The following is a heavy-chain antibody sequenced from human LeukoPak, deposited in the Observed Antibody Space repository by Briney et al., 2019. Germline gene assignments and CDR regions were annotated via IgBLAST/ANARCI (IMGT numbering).Heavy chain of an antibody. Sequence: GGSLRLSCAASGFTFSSYSMNWVRQAPGKGLEWVSSISSSSSYIYYADSVKGRFTISRDNAKNSLYLQMNSLRAEDTAVYYCAREYCSGGSCSSRLYYFDYWGQGTLVNVSS. D-gene: IGHD2-15*01. CDR3: AREYCSGGSCSSRLYYFDY. CDR2: ISSSSSYI. J-gene: IGHJ4*02. CDR1: GFTFSSYS. V-gene: IGHV3-21*01.